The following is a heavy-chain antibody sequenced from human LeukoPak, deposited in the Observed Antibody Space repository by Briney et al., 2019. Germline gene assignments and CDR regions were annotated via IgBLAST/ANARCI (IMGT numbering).Heavy chain of an antibody. Sequence: SVKVSCKASGFTFTSSAVQWVRQARGQRPEWIGWIVVGSGNTNYAQKSQERVTITRDMSTSTAYMELSSLRSEDTAVYYCAAGGEVERQAEHRYYYYYGMDVWGQGTTVTVSS. CDR1: GFTFTSSA. CDR3: AAGGEVERQAEHRYYYYYGMDV. D-gene: IGHD1-14*01. V-gene: IGHV1-58*01. J-gene: IGHJ6*02. CDR2: IVVGSGNT.